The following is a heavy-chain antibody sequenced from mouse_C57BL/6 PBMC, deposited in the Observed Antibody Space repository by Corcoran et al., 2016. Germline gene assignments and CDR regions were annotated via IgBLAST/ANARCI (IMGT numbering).Heavy chain of an antibody. CDR3: ARSDYYGSSLRYYAMDY. CDR2: INPNNGGT. V-gene: IGHV1-26*01. D-gene: IGHD1-1*01. CDR1: GYTFTDYY. Sequence: EVQLQQSGPELVKPGASVKISCKASGYTFTDYYMNWVKQSHGKSLEWIGDINPNNGGTSYNQKFKGKATLTVDKSSSTAYMELRSLTSEDSAVYYCARSDYYGSSLRYYAMDYWGQGTSVTVSS. J-gene: IGHJ4*01.